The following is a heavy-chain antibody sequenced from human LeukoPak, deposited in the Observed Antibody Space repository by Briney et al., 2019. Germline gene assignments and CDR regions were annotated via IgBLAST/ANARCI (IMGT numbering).Heavy chain of an antibody. V-gene: IGHV1-2*02. J-gene: IGHJ4*02. D-gene: IGHD6-13*01. CDR3: ARDYPPIAAAGTNDY. CDR1: GYTFTSYG. CDR2: INPNSGGT. Sequence: ASVKVSCKASGYTFTSYGISWVRQAPGQGLEWMGWINPNSGGTNYAQKFQGRVTMTRDTSISTAYMELSRLRSDDTAVYYCARDYPPIAAAGTNDYWGQGTLVTVSS.